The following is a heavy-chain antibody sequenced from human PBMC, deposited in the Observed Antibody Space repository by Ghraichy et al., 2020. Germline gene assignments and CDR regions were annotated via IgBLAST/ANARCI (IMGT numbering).Heavy chain of an antibody. CDR1: GGSFSGYY. CDR2: INHSGST. J-gene: IGHJ5*02. D-gene: IGHD6-19*01. V-gene: IGHV4-34*01. Sequence: SETLSLTCAVYGGSFSGYYWSWIRLPPGKGLEWIGEINHSGSTNYNPSLKSRVTISVDTSKNQFSLKLSSVTAADTAGYYCARRRAVAGTGWFDPWGQGTLVTVSS. CDR3: ARRRAVAGTGWFDP.